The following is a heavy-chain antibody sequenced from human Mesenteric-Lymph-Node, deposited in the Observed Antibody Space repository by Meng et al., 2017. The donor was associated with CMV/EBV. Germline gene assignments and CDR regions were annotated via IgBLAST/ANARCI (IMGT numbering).Heavy chain of an antibody. J-gene: IGHJ4*02. CDR1: GGSVSGYY. V-gene: IGHV4-34*01. CDR3: ARQIRGYSGYDDGY. D-gene: IGHD5-12*01. CDR2: INHSGST. Sequence: VYGGSVSGYYWSWIRQPPGKGLEWIGEINHSGSTNYNPSLKSRVTISVDKSKNQFSLKLSSVTAADTAVYYCARQIRGYSGYDDGYWGQGTLVTVSS.